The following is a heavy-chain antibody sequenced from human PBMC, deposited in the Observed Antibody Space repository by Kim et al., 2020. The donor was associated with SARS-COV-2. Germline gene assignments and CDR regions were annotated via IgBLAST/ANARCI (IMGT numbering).Heavy chain of an antibody. Sequence: SETLSLTCAVYGGSFSGYYWSWIRQPPGKGLEWIGEINHSGSTNYNPSLKSRVTISVDTSKNQFSLKLSSVTAADTAVYYCARGRSDILTGYQRWGYYYYGMDVWGQGTTVTVSS. CDR3: ARGRSDILTGYQRWGYYYYGMDV. CDR2: INHSGST. J-gene: IGHJ6*02. D-gene: IGHD3-9*01. V-gene: IGHV4-34*01. CDR1: GGSFSGYY.